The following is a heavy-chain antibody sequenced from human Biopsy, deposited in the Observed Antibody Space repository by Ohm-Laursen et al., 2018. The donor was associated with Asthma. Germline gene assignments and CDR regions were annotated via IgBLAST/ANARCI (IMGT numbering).Heavy chain of an antibody. D-gene: IGHD6-25*01. Sequence: RSLSLSCSASGFTFSSYAMHWVRQAPGKGPEWVAVISYDGSNKYYADSVKGRFTISRDNSKNTLYLQMNSLRAEDTAVYYCAREGIAAAHFDYWGQGTLVTVSS. CDR3: AREGIAAAHFDY. CDR2: ISYDGSNK. V-gene: IGHV3-30-3*01. J-gene: IGHJ4*02. CDR1: GFTFSSYA.